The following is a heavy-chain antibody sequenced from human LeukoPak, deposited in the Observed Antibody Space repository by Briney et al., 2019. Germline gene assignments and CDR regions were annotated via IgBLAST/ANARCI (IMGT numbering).Heavy chain of an antibody. CDR2: IYYSGST. D-gene: IGHD3-22*01. CDR1: GGSISSHY. CDR3: ARGTMMVGP. J-gene: IGHJ5*02. V-gene: IGHV4-59*11. Sequence: TETLSLTCTVSGGSISSHYWSWIRQPPGKGLEWIGYIYYSGSTNYNPSLKSRVTISVDTSKNQFSLKLSSVTAADTAVYYCARGTMMVGPWGQGTLVTVSS.